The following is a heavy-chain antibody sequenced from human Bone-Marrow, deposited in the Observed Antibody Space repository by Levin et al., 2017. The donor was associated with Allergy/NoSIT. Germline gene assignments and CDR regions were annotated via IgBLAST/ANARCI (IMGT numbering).Heavy chain of an antibody. CDR1: GFTFNNYG. D-gene: IGHD2-15*01. J-gene: IGHJ6*04. CDR2: LSGGGGIS. Sequence: LAGGSLRLSCEASGFTFNNYGLSWVRQAPGEGLEWVSGLSGGGGISIYADSVKGRFTISRDNSKNALYLQMNSLRAEDTAVYYCAKSRGFDYYRILDVWGKGTTVTVSS. V-gene: IGHV3-23*01. CDR3: AKSRGFDYYRILDV.